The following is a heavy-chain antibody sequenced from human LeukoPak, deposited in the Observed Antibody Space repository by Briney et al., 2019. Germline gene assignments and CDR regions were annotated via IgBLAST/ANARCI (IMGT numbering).Heavy chain of an antibody. J-gene: IGHJ4*02. CDR2: IYYSGNT. CDR1: GGSISSYY. V-gene: IGHV4-59*08. Sequence: SETLSLTCTVSGGSISSYYWSWIRQPPGKGLEWIGYIYYSGNTNYNPSLKSRVTVSVDTSKNQFSLKLSSVTAADTAVYYCATYSIFGVLGFDYWGQGTLVTVSS. CDR3: ATYSIFGVLGFDY. D-gene: IGHD3-3*01.